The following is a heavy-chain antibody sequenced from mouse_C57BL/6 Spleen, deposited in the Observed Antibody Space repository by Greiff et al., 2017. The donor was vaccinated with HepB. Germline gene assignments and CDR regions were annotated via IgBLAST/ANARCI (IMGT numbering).Heavy chain of an antibody. D-gene: IGHD1-1*01. CDR1: GFTFSSYA. J-gene: IGHJ4*01. Sequence: DVKLVESGGGLVKPGGSLKLSCEASGFTFSSYAMSWVRQTPEQWLEWVATISDGGSCTYYPDNVKGRFTISRDNAKNNLYLQMSHLKSEDTAMYYYTSVQLGDYGAMDYWGQGTSVTVSS. V-gene: IGHV5-4*03. CDR3: TSVQLGDYGAMDY. CDR2: ISDGGSCT.